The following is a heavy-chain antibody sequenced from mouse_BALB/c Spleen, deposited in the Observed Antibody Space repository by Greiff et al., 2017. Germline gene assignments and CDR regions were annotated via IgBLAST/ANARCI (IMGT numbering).Heavy chain of an antibody. CDR1: GFSLTSYG. D-gene: IGHD1-1*01. CDR2: IWAGGST. J-gene: IGHJ4*01. CDR3: ARPPYYGSSWAMDY. V-gene: IGHV2-9*02. Sequence: VKLVESGPGLVAPSQSLSITCTVSGFSLTSYGVHWVRQPPGKGLEWLGVIWAGGSTNYNSALMSRLSISKDNSKSQVFLKMNSLQTDDTAMYYCARPPYYGSSWAMDYWGQGTSVTVSS.